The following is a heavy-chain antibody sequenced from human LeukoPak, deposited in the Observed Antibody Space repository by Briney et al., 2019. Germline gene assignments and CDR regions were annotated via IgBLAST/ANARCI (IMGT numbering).Heavy chain of an antibody. CDR2: VYNSGST. CDR3: ARESTVLTPYYYYYYYMDV. D-gene: IGHD2-8*01. Sequence: PSETLSLTCTVSGGSISSCYWGWIRQPPGKGLEWIGRVYNSGSTNYNPSLKSRVTMSVDTSKNQFSLKLTSVTAADTAVYYCARESTVLTPYYYYYYYMDVWGTGTTVTVSS. J-gene: IGHJ6*03. V-gene: IGHV4-4*07. CDR1: GGSISSCY.